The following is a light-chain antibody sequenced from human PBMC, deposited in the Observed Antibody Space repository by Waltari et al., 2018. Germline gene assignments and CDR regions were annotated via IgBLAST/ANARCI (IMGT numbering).Light chain of an antibody. CDR2: VNSDGSH. CDR1: SGHSTNI. J-gene: IGLJ3*02. CDR3: QTGGHGTWV. V-gene: IGLV4-69*01. Sequence: QLVLTQSPSASASLGASVKLTCTLSSGHSTNILAWLQQPPEKGPRYLMNVNSDGSHNKGVGIPDRFSGSSSGAERYLTISSLQSEDEADYYCQTGGHGTWVFGGGTRLTVL.